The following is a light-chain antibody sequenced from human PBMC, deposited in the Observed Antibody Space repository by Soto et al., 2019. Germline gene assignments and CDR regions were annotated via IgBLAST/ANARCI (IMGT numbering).Light chain of an antibody. CDR3: ASYTSHSTVI. CDR2: EVN. J-gene: IGLJ2*01. Sequence: QSALTQPASVSGSPGQSITISCTGTSSDVGGYNHVSWNQKHPGKAPKLMIYEVNNRPSGVSNRLSGSKSGNTASLTISGLQAEDEADYYCASYTSHSTVIFGGGTKLTVL. V-gene: IGLV2-14*01. CDR1: SSDVGGYNH.